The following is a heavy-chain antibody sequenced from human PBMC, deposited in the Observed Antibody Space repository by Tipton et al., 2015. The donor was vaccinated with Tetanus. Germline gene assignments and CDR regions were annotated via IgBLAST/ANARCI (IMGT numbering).Heavy chain of an antibody. CDR1: GFTFNNYA. Sequence: SLRLSCAASGFTFNNYAMHWVRQAPGKGLEWVAVISYDGSNKYDAESVKGRLTISRDNSNNTLYVQMDSLRAEDTAVYYCARGADRYGDYYFDCWGGGALVSVSS. CDR3: ARGADRYGDYYFDC. V-gene: IGHV3-30-3*01. J-gene: IGHJ4*02. CDR2: ISYDGSNK. D-gene: IGHD4-17*01.